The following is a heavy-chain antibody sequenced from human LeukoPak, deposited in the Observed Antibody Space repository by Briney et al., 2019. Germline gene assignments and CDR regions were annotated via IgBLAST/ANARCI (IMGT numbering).Heavy chain of an antibody. CDR1: GGSFSGYY. D-gene: IGHD5-12*01. Sequence: SETLSLTCAVYGGSFSGYYWSWIRQPPGKGLEWIGEINHSGSTNYNPSLKSRVTISVDTSKNQFSLKLSSVTAADTAVYYCARSPIVATRRVYYFDYWGQGTLVTVSS. CDR2: INHSGST. V-gene: IGHV4-34*01. CDR3: ARSPIVATRRVYYFDY. J-gene: IGHJ4*02.